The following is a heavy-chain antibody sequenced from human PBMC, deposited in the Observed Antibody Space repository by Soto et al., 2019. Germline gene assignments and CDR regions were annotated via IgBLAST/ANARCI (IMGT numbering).Heavy chain of an antibody. CDR2: IIGSAGT. J-gene: IGHJ4*02. D-gene: IGHD3-16*02. V-gene: IGHV3-23*01. CDR3: AKDKDYDFSWGGDRYTSPY. CDR1: GFTFRTYA. Sequence: GALRLSWTASGFTFRTYAMTWFRPAPGRGLVGGAAIIGSAGTFYAASVKGRFTVSRDNSRTNVYLQMHSLRAEVSPIYSCAKDKDYDFSWGGDRYTSPYWGRGALVTGSS.